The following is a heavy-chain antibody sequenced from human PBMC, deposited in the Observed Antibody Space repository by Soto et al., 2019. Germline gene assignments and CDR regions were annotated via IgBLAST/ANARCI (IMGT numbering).Heavy chain of an antibody. CDR2: ISPSGTT. CDR1: DGSFSNNY. D-gene: IGHD3-10*01. Sequence: ETLSLTCGVYDGSFSNNYWTWFRQPPGKGLEWIGEISPSGTTKYIPPLKSRVTISLDTSKMHSSLKVTSVTAADTAVYYCATSLWFGTQPEIWGQGTLVTVSS. CDR3: ATSLWFGTQPEI. V-gene: IGHV4-34*01. J-gene: IGHJ4*02.